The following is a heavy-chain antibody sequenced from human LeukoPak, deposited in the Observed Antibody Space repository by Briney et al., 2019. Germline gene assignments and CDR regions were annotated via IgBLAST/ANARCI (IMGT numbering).Heavy chain of an antibody. CDR1: GGSISSSSYY. CDR2: IYYSGST. Sequence: SETLSLTCTVSGGSISSSSYYWGWIRQPPGQGLEWIGSIYYSGSTYYNPSLKSRVTIPVDTSKNQFSLKLSSVTAADTAVYYCARRGYSYGVFDYWGQGTLVTVSS. J-gene: IGHJ4*02. CDR3: ARRGYSYGVFDY. V-gene: IGHV4-39*01. D-gene: IGHD5-18*01.